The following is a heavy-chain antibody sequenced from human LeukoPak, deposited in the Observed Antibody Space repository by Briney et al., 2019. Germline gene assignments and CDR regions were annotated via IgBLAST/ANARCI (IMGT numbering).Heavy chain of an antibody. J-gene: IGHJ4*02. D-gene: IGHD2-15*01. Sequence: PSETLSLTCPVSGGSFSSSRYYWGWIRQPQGKGLEWIGSIYYTGSTYYNPSLKSRVTISVDTSKNQFSLKLSSVTAADTAVYYCARMGRPYDYWGQGTLVTVSS. CDR2: IYYTGST. CDR1: GGSFSSSRYY. CDR3: ARMGRPYDY. V-gene: IGHV4-39*01.